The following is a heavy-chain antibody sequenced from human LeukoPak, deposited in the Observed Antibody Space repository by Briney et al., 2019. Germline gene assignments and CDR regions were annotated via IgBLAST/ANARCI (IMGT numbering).Heavy chain of an antibody. CDR1: GFTFSSYA. D-gene: IGHD2-2*01. V-gene: IGHV3-23*01. CDR3: AKDLQVVIPAAPYYFDS. J-gene: IGHJ4*02. CDR2: ISGSGGST. Sequence: GGSLRLSCAASGFTFSSYAMSWVRQAPGKGLEWVSAISGSGGSTYYADSVKGRFTISRDNAKNSLHLQMDNLRPEDTAVYYCAKDLQVVIPAAPYYFDSWGQGTLVTVSS.